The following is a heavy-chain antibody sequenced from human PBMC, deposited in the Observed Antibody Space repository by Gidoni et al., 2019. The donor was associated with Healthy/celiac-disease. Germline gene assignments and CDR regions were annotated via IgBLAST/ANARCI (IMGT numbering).Heavy chain of an antibody. D-gene: IGHD5-18*01. V-gene: IGHV3-30*18. Sequence: QVQLVESGGGVVQPGRSLRLSCAASGFTFSSHGMHWVRQAPGKGLEVVAVISYDGSNKYYADSVKGRFTISRDNSKNTLYLQMNSLRAEDTAVYYCAKDFSYGLPYGYYYYYMDVWGKGTTVTVSS. J-gene: IGHJ6*03. CDR1: GFTFSSHG. CDR2: ISYDGSNK. CDR3: AKDFSYGLPYGYYYYYMDV.